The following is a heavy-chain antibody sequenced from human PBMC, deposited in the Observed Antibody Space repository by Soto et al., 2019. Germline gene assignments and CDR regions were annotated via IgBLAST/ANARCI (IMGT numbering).Heavy chain of an antibody. CDR1: GFTFSSYG. CDR3: AKGDGYCSSTSCYAIVSYYYGMDV. D-gene: IGHD2-2*01. V-gene: IGHV3-30*18. J-gene: IGHJ6*02. Sequence: QVQLVESGGGVVQPGRSLRLSCAASGFTFSSYGMHWVRQAPGKGLEWVAVISYDGSNKYYADSVKGRFTISRDNSKNKVXXKXNXXRAEDTAVYYCAKGDGYCSSTSCYAIVSYYYGMDVWGQGTTVTVSS. CDR2: ISYDGSNK.